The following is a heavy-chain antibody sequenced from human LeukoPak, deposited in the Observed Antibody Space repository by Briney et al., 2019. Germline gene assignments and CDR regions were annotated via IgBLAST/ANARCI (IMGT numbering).Heavy chain of an antibody. CDR1: GGSFSGYY. CDR2: INHSGST. V-gene: IGHV4-34*01. CDR3: ARDQWGEKNIHDALDI. Sequence: SETLSLTCAVYGGSFSGYYWSWIRQPPGKGLEWIGEINHSGSTNYNPSLKSRVTISVDTSKNQISLKLSSVTAPDTAVYYCARDQWGEKNIHDALDIWGQGTKVTVSS. D-gene: IGHD2/OR15-2a*01. J-gene: IGHJ3*02.